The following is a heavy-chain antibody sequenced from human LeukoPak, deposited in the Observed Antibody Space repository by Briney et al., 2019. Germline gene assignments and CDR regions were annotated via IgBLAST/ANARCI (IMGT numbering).Heavy chain of an antibody. J-gene: IGHJ6*02. CDR1: GFTGSSNY. V-gene: IGHV3-66*01. Sequence: GGSLRLSCVASGFTGSSNYMSWVRQAPGKGLEWVSIISGGGNTYYADSVKDRFTISRDNSESTLYLQMKSLRAEDTAVYYCGSRDKGYYYGLDVWGQGTTVTVSS. D-gene: IGHD5-24*01. CDR2: ISGGGNT. CDR3: GSRDKGYYYGLDV.